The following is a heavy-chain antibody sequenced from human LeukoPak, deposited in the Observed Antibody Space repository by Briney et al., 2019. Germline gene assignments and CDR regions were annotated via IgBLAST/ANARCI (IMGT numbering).Heavy chain of an antibody. Sequence: SQTLSLTCTVSGGSISSGDYYWSWIRQPPGKGLVWIGYIYYSGSTYYNTSLKSRVTISVDTSKNQFSLKLSSVTAADTAVYYCASYYGYSYGSFDYWGQGTLVTVSS. D-gene: IGHD5-18*01. CDR1: GGSISSGDYY. J-gene: IGHJ4*02. V-gene: IGHV4-30-4*08. CDR3: ASYYGYSYGSFDY. CDR2: IYYSGST.